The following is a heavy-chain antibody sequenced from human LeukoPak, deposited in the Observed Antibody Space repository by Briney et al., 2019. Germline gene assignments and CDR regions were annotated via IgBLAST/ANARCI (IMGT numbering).Heavy chain of an antibody. CDR1: GGSISSSSYY. CDR3: ARRFTSGWFYFDY. J-gene: IGHJ4*02. CDR2: IYHSGST. V-gene: IGHV4-39*01. Sequence: SETLSLTCTVSGGSISSSSYYWGWIRQPPGKGLEWIGSIYHSGSTYYNPSLESRVTISVDTSKNQFSLKLNSVTAADTAVFYCARRFTSGWFYFDYWGQGTLVTVSS. D-gene: IGHD6-19*01.